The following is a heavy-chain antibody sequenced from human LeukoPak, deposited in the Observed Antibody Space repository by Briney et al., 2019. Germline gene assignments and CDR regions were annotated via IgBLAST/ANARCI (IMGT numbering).Heavy chain of an antibody. CDR3: ARHEDIVATIDY. Sequence: SETLSLTCTVSGGSISSSSYYWSWIRQPPGKGLEWIGYIYYSGSTNYNPSLKSRVTISVDTSKNQFSLKLSSVTAADTAVYYCARHEDIVATIDYWGQGTLVTVSS. J-gene: IGHJ4*02. D-gene: IGHD5-12*01. V-gene: IGHV4-61*01. CDR2: IYYSGST. CDR1: GGSISSSSYY.